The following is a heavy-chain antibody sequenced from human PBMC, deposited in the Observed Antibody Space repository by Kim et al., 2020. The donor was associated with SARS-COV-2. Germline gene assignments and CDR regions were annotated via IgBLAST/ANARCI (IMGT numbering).Heavy chain of an antibody. Sequence: ASVKVSCKASGYTFTSYGISWVRQAPGQGLEWMGWLSAYNGNTNYAQKLQGRVTMTTDTSTSTAYMELRSLRSDDTAVYYCARDRRLTMIVVVITNYYYGMDVWGQGTTVTVSS. CDR1: GYTFTSYG. V-gene: IGHV1-18*01. D-gene: IGHD3-22*01. CDR2: LSAYNGNT. J-gene: IGHJ6*02. CDR3: ARDRRLTMIVVVITNYYYGMDV.